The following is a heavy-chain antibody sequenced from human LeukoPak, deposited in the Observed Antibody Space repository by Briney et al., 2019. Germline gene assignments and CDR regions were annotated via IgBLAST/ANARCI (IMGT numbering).Heavy chain of an antibody. CDR2: IYTGGSS. Sequence: GGSLRLSCAASGLSFSSNYMSWVRQAPGKGLEWVSVIYTGGSSYYADSVKGRFTISRDNSKNTLYLQMNSLRAEDTAVYYCAKDKRQLVGPFDYWGQETLVTVSS. J-gene: IGHJ4*02. V-gene: IGHV3-53*01. CDR3: AKDKRQLVGPFDY. CDR1: GLSFSSNY. D-gene: IGHD6-6*01.